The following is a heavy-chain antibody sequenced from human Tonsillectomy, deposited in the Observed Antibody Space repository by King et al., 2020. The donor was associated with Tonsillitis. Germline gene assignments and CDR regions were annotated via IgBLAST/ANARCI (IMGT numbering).Heavy chain of an antibody. D-gene: IGHD1-20*01. CDR1: GFNFRSHW. CDR3: ARDRITSNAGYDCLDY. Sequence: VQLVESGGGLVQPGGSLRLSCAVSGFNFRSHWMSWVRQAPGKGLEWVANIKHDGSETYYVDSVRGRFTISRDDPKNSLYLQMDSLRVEDTAVYYCARDRITSNAGYDCLDYWGQGTRVSVSS. CDR2: IKHDGSET. V-gene: IGHV3-7*01. J-gene: IGHJ4*02.